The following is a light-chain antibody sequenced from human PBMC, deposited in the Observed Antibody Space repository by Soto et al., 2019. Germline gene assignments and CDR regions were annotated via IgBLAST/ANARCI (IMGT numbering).Light chain of an antibody. V-gene: IGLV1-44*01. Sequence: QLVLTQPPSASGTPGQRVTISCSGSSSNIASNAVNWYHQLPGTAPKLLIYSNNQRPSGVPDRFSGSKSGTSASLAISGLQSEDEADYYCAAWDDSLNGVVFGGGTKLTVL. CDR2: SNN. CDR3: AAWDDSLNGVV. J-gene: IGLJ2*01. CDR1: SSNIASNA.